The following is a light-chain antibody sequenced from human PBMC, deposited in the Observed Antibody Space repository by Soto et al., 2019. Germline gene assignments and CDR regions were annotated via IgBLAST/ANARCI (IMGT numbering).Light chain of an antibody. J-gene: IGKJ5*01. Sequence: EIVLTQSPATLSLSPAERATLSCRASQSVSSYLAWYQQKPGQAPRLLIYDASNRATGIPARFSGSGSGTDLTLTISSLEPEDFAVYYCQQRSNWPPATFGQGTRLEIK. CDR2: DAS. V-gene: IGKV3-11*01. CDR3: QQRSNWPPAT. CDR1: QSVSSY.